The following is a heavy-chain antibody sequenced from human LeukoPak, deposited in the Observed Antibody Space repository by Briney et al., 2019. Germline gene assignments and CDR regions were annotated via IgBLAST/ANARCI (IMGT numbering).Heavy chain of an antibody. CDR1: GGSFSGYY. CDR2: INHSGST. V-gene: IGHV4-34*01. D-gene: IGHD6-19*01. Sequence: SETLSLTCAVYGGSFSGYYWSWIRQPPGKGLGWIGEINHSGSTNYNPSLKSRVTISVDTSKNQFSLKLSSVTAADTAVYYCARATRAGYSSGWYYFDYWGQGTLVTVSS. CDR3: ARATRAGYSSGWYYFDY. J-gene: IGHJ4*02.